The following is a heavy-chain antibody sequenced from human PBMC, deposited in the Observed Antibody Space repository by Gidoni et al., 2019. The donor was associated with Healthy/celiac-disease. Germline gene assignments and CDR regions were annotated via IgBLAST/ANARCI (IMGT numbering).Heavy chain of an antibody. J-gene: IGHJ1*01. CDR3: ARAPYCGGDCYSIEYFQH. CDR1: GFTFSAYY. D-gene: IGHD2-21*02. V-gene: IGHV3-11*01. Sequence: QVQLVESGGGLVKPGGSLRLSCAASGFTFSAYYMSWIRQAPGKGLEWVSYISSSGSTIYYADSVKGRFTISRDNAKNSLYLQMNSLRAEDTAVYYCARAPYCGGDCYSIEYFQHWGQGTLVTVSS. CDR2: ISSSGSTI.